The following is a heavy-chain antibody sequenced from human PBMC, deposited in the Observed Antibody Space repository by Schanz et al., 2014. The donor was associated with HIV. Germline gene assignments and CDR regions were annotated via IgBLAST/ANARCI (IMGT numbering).Heavy chain of an antibody. CDR2: ISGSSSTI. D-gene: IGHD3-16*01. J-gene: IGHJ4*02. CDR3: AREGTYDYALS. V-gene: IGHV3-48*04. Sequence: VQLVESGGGVVQPGRSLRLSCAASGFTLSSYSMNWVRQAPGKGLEWISYISGSSSTIYYAGSVKGRFTISRDNAKNSLYLQMNSLRAEDTALYHCAREGTYDYALSWGQGTLVTVSS. CDR1: GFTLSSYS.